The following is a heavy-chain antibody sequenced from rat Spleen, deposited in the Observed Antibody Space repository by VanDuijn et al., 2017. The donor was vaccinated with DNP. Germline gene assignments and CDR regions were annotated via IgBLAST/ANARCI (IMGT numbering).Heavy chain of an antibody. CDR1: GFTFNNYG. D-gene: IGHD1-4*01. CDR2: ISTGGGNT. J-gene: IGHJ3*01. CDR3: ARHAYPGHSYFDY. Sequence: EVQLVESGGGLVQPGRSLKLSCAASGFTFNNYGMAWVRQTPTKGLEWVASISTGGGNTYYRDSVKGRFTISRDHARNTLFLQVDSLRSEDTATYYCARHAYPGHSYFDYWGQGTLVTVSS. V-gene: IGHV5S13*01.